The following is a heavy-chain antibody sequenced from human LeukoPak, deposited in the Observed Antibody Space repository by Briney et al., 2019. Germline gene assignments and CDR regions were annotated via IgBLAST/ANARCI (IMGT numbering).Heavy chain of an antibody. CDR1: GFTFSNYA. D-gene: IGHD2-2*01. CDR3: ARELGYCSSTSCPKYYYGMDV. J-gene: IGHJ6*02. Sequence: PGGSLRLSCVASGFTFSNYAMHWVRQAPGKGLEWVAVISNDGSNKYYADSVKGRFTISRDNSKNTLYLQMNSLRAEYTAVYYCARELGYCSSTSCPKYYYGMDVWGQGTTVTV. CDR2: ISNDGSNK. V-gene: IGHV3-30-3*01.